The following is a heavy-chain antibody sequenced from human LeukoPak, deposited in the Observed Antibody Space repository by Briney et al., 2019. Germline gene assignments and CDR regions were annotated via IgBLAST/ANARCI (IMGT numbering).Heavy chain of an antibody. Sequence: PGGSLRLSCAASGFTFSSYWMSWVRQAPGKGLEWVANIKQDGSEKYYVDSVKGRFTISRDNAKNSLYLQMNSLRAEDTAVYYCARDLDSGGFAWFDPWGQGTLVTASS. CDR2: IKQDGSEK. CDR3: ARDLDSGGFAWFDP. D-gene: IGHD3-22*01. J-gene: IGHJ5*02. V-gene: IGHV3-7*01. CDR1: GFTFSSYW.